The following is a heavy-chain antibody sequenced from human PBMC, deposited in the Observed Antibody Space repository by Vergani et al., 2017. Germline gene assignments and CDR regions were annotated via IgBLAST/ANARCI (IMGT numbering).Heavy chain of an antibody. CDR1: GYSISSYY. CDR2: VSFRWDT. J-gene: IGHJ4*02. Sequence: QVQLQESGPGLVKPSETLSLTCTVSGYSISSYYWSWIRQPPGKGLEWMGYVSFRWDTLYDPSVKGRMIISLNTSSNQFSLYLTSVTAADTAVYYCARSRIYYGAGSPDYWGQGTLVTVSS. CDR3: ARSRIYYGAGSPDY. V-gene: IGHV4-59*01. D-gene: IGHD3-10*01.